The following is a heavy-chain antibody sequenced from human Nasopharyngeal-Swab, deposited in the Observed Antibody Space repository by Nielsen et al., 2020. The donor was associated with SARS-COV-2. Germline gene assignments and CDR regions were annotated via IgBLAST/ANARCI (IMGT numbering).Heavy chain of an antibody. V-gene: IGHV3-21*01. CDR3: ARDEQLAYGMDV. CDR1: GFTFSSYS. CDR2: ISSSSSYI. J-gene: IGHJ6*02. D-gene: IGHD6-6*01. Sequence: GESLKISCAASGFTFSSYSMNWVRQAPGKGLEWVSSISSSSSYIYYADSVKGRFTISRDDAKNSLYLQMNSLRAEDTAVYYCARDEQLAYGMDVWGQGTTATASS.